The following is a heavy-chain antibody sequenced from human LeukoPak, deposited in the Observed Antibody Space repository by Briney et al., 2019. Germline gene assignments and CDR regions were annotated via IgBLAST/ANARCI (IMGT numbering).Heavy chain of an antibody. V-gene: IGHV1-2*02. CDR3: AKGMHASGTNGMDV. J-gene: IGHJ6*02. CDR2: INPNSGGI. D-gene: IGHD3-10*01. Sequence: ASVNVSCKTSGYTFTGYYMHWVRQAPGQGLEWMGWINPNSGGIHYAQKFQGRVSMTRDTSINTAYMGLSSLRSDDTAVYYCAKGMHASGTNGMDVWGQGTTVTVSS. CDR1: GYTFTGYY.